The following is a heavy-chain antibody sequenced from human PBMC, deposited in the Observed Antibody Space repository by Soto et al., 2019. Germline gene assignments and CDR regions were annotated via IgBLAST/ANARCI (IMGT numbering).Heavy chain of an antibody. CDR3: ASWITIFGVDGYYYYYYMDV. CDR2: IKQDGSEK. V-gene: IGHV3-7*01. J-gene: IGHJ6*03. CDR1: GFTFSSYW. Sequence: GGSLRLSCAASGFTFSSYWMSWVRQAPGKGLEWVANIKQDGSEKYYVDSVKGRFTISRDNAKNSLYLQMNSLRAEDTAVYYCASWITIFGVDGYYYYYYMDVWGKGTTVTVSS. D-gene: IGHD3-3*01.